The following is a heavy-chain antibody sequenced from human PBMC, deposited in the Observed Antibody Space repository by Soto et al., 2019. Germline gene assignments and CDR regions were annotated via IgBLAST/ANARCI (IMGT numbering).Heavy chain of an antibody. CDR1: GFSLSNARMG. D-gene: IGHD3-16*01. CDR2: IFSNDEK. V-gene: IGHV2-26*01. Sequence: SGPTLVNPTETLTLTCTVSGFSLSNARMGVSWIRQPPGKALEWLAHIFSNDEKSYSTSLKSRLTISKDTSKSQVVLTMTNMDPVDTATYYCARIFVYEYVWGSTLDYWGQGTLVTVSS. J-gene: IGHJ4*02. CDR3: ARIFVYEYVWGSTLDY.